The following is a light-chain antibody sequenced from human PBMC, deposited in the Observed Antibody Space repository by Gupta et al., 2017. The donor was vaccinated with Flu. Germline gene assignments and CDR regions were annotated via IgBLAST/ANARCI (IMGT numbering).Light chain of an antibody. V-gene: IGKV2-28*01. J-gene: IGKJ3*01. CDR2: LGS. CDR3: REALQSPYT. Sequence: VTPGEPASISCRSSQSLLHSNGYNYLHWYLQRPGQSPQLLIYLGSNRASGVPERISGSGSGTDFTLKISRVEAEDVGVYYCREALQSPYTSGHGTKVDIK. CDR1: QSLLHSNGYNY.